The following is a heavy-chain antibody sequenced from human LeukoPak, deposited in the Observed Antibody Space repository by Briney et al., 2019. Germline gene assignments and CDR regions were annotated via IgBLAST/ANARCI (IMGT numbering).Heavy chain of an antibody. D-gene: IGHD3-10*01. J-gene: IGHJ6*03. CDR1: GGSIGSYY. V-gene: IGHV4-4*07. Sequence: SETLSLTCTVSGGSIGSYYWSWIRQPAGKGLEWIGRIYTSGSTNYNPSLKSRVTMSVDTSKNQFSLKLSSVTAADTAVYYCARDRPDMVRGVNYYYYYYMDVWGKGTTVTVSS. CDR2: IYTSGST. CDR3: ARDRPDMVRGVNYYYYYYMDV.